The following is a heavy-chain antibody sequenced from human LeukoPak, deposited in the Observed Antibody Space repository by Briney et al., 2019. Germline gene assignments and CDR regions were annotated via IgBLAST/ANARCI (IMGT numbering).Heavy chain of an antibody. CDR2: ISAYNGNT. CDR3: ARNTPLVGDYYGSGSYGNDY. J-gene: IGHJ4*02. V-gene: IGHV1-18*01. D-gene: IGHD3-10*01. Sequence: GASVKVSCKASGYTFTSYGISWVRQAPGQGLEWMGWISAYNGNTNYVQKLQGRVTMTTDTSTSTAYMELRSLRSDDTAVYYCARNTPLVGDYYGSGSYGNDYWGQGTLVTVSS. CDR1: GYTFTSYG.